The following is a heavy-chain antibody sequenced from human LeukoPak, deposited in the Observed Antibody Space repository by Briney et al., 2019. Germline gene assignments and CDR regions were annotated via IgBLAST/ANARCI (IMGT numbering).Heavy chain of an antibody. D-gene: IGHD1-26*01. V-gene: IGHV3-48*01. CDR1: GFTCSSYS. CDR3: ARDDSGSYSDY. Sequence: HPGGSLRLSCAASGFTCSSYSMNWVRQAPGKGLEWVSYISSSSSTIYYADSVKGRFTISRDNAKNSLYLQMNSLRAEDTAVYYCARDDSGSYSDYWGQGTLVTVSS. J-gene: IGHJ4*02. CDR2: ISSSSSTI.